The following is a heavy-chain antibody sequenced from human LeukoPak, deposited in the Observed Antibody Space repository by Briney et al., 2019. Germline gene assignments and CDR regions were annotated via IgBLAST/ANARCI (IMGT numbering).Heavy chain of an antibody. CDR2: ISSSSSYI. CDR3: ARGDYDYAWGSYRYLSL. D-gene: IGHD3-16*02. V-gene: IGHV3-21*01. Sequence: PGGSLRLSCAASGFTFSSYSMNWVRQAPGKGLEWVSSISSSSSYIYYADSVKGRFIISRDNAKNSLYLQMNSLRAEDTAVYYCARGDYDYAWGSYRYLSLWGQGTLVTVSS. CDR1: GFTFSSYS. J-gene: IGHJ4*02.